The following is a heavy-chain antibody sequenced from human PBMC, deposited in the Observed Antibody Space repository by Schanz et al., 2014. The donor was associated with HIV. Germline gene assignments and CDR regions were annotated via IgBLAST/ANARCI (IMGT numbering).Heavy chain of an antibody. V-gene: IGHV3-23*01. Sequence: VQLLESGGGLVQPGGSLRLSCEASGFTFSSYAMSWVRQAPGKGLEWVSAISGSSITYSADSVKGRFTISRDNSKNTLYLQMNSLRVEDTAVYYCARERLTMLGAVIYAGSFDIWGQGTMVTVSS. D-gene: IGHD3-3*01. CDR3: ARERLTMLGAVIYAGSFDI. J-gene: IGHJ3*02. CDR2: ISGSSIT. CDR1: GFTFSSYA.